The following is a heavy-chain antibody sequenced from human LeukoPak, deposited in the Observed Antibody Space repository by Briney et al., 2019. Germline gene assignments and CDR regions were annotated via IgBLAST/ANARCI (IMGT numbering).Heavy chain of an antibody. V-gene: IGHV3-30-3*01. CDR1: GVTFSSYA. CDR2: ISYDGSNK. Sequence: QSGGSLRLSCAASGVTFSSYAMHWVRQAPGKGLEWVAVISYDGSNKYYADSVKGRFTISRDNSKNTLYLQMNSLRAEDTAVYYCARESVVAATEGVFDYWGQGTLVTVSS. CDR3: ARESVVAATEGVFDY. D-gene: IGHD2-15*01. J-gene: IGHJ4*02.